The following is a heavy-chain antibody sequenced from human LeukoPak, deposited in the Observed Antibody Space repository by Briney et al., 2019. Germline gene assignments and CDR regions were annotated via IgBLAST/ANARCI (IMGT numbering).Heavy chain of an antibody. CDR2: INWNGGST. CDR3: ARAQGAHYYYYYMDV. J-gene: IGHJ6*03. V-gene: IGHV3-20*04. CDR1: GFTFDDYG. Sequence: GGSLRLSCAASGFTFDDYGMSWVRQAPGKGLEWVSGINWNGGSTGYADSVKGRFTISRDNAKNSLYLQMNSLRAEETALYYCARAQGAHYYYYYMDVWGKGNAVIVS. D-gene: IGHD1-26*01.